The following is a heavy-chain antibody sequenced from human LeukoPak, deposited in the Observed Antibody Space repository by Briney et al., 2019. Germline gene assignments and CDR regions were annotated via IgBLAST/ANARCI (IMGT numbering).Heavy chain of an antibody. J-gene: IGHJ6*03. CDR2: IYTSGST. D-gene: IGHD6-13*01. V-gene: IGHV4-4*07. CDR1: GGSISSYY. Sequence: SETLSLTCTVSGGSISSYYWSWIRQPAGKGLEWIGRIYTSGSTNYNPSLKSRVTISVDKSKNQFSLKLSSVTAADTAVYYCARERGYSSSWPDYYYYMDVWGKGTTVTVSS. CDR3: ARERGYSSSWPDYYYYMDV.